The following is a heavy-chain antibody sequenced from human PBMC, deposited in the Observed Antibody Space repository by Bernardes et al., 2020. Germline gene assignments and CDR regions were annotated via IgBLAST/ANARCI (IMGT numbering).Heavy chain of an antibody. CDR3: AKGSSGYWSVYEH. V-gene: IGHV3-23*05. J-gene: IGHJ1*01. D-gene: IGHD3-22*01. CDR2: IDGSGNST. CDR1: GFTFRSYG. Sequence: GGSLRLSCEASGFTFRSYGMSWVRQAPGKGLEWVSVIDGSGNSTHYADSVKGRFTISRDNSKNTLYLEMNSLRAEDTAVYYCAKGSSGYWSVYEHWGQGTLVPVAS.